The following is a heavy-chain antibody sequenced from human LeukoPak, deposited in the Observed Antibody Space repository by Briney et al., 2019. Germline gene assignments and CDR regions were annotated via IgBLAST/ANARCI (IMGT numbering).Heavy chain of an antibody. CDR2: IYSDGST. V-gene: IGHV3-66*01. J-gene: IGHJ4*02. Sequence: GGSLRLSCAASGFTVSSNYMSWVRQAPGKGLEWVSIIYSDGSTYYADSVKGRFTISRDNSKNTLYLQMNSLRAEDTAVYYCARGSRNSGSTHDFDYWGQGTLVTVSS. D-gene: IGHD3-10*01. CDR1: GFTVSSNY. CDR3: ARGSRNSGSTHDFDY.